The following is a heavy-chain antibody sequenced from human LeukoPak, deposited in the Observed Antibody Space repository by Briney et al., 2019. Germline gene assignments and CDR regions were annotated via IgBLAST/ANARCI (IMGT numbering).Heavy chain of an antibody. D-gene: IGHD6-19*01. CDR1: GSIFTSYW. V-gene: IGHV5-51*01. Sequence: GESLKISCKGSGSIFTSYWIGWVRQLPGKGLEWMGIIYPGDSDTRYSPSFQGQVTISADKSISTAYLQWSSLKASDTAMYYCARPVDANDAFDIWGQGTMVTVSS. CDR3: ARPVDANDAFDI. J-gene: IGHJ3*02. CDR2: IYPGDSDT.